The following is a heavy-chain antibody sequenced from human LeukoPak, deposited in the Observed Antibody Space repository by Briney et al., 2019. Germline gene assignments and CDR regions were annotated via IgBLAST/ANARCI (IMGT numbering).Heavy chain of an antibody. V-gene: IGHV3-48*03. CDR3: ARDREFSSGWYFDN. Sequence: PGGSLRLSCAASGFTFSSYDMNWVRQAPGKGLEWVSYISSSGSGSTKFYVDSVKGRFTISRDNAENSLYLQMSSLRVEDTAVYYCARDREFSSGWYFDNWGQGTLVTVSS. J-gene: IGHJ4*02. D-gene: IGHD6-19*01. CDR2: ISSSGSGSTK. CDR1: GFTFSSYD.